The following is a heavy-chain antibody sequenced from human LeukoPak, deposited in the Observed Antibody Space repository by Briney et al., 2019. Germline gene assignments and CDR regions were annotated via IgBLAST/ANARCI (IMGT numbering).Heavy chain of an antibody. CDR1: GFTFSTYA. CDR3: AKDRDGYSIARGFDY. V-gene: IGHV3-23*01. Sequence: PGGSLRLSCAASGFTFSTYAMSWARQAPGKGLEWVSTTIANGDTTYYADSVKGRFTISRDKSKTTLYMQMNSQRAEDAAVYYCAKDRDGYSIARGFDYWGQGTLVTVSS. D-gene: IGHD5-12*01. CDR2: TIANGDTT. J-gene: IGHJ4*02.